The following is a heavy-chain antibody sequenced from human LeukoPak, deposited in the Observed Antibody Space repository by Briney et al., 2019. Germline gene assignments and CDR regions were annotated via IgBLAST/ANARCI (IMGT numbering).Heavy chain of an antibody. CDR1: GGSISSSSYY. J-gene: IGHJ3*02. CDR2: IYYSGST. CDR3: ARGSTGPQDAFDI. V-gene: IGHV4-39*01. Sequence: SETLSLTCTVSGGSISSSSYYWGWIRQPPGKGLEWIGSIYYSGSTYYNPSLKSRVTISVDTSKNQFSLKLSSVTAADTAVYYCARGSTGPQDAFDIWGQGTMVTVSS.